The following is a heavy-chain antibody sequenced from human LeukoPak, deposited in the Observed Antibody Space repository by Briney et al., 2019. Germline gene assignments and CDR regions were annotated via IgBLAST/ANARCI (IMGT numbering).Heavy chain of an antibody. CDR3: TLIQGWGAGSYFLDY. V-gene: IGHV3-15*01. CDR1: GFSIENDW. Sequence: GGSLRLSCAASGFSIENDWMSWVRQAPGKGLEWVGRVKSYNAGGTTHYAAPVKGRFTISRDDSKNMLYLQMDSLKTEDTAVYYCTLIQGWGAGSYFLDYWGQGTLVTVSS. D-gene: IGHD3-10*01. J-gene: IGHJ4*02. CDR2: VKSYNAGGTT.